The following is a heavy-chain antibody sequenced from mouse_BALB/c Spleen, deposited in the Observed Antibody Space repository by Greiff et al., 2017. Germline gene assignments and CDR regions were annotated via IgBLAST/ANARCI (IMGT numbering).Heavy chain of an antibody. V-gene: IGHV3-1*02. CDR2: IHYSGST. J-gene: IGHJ1*01. Sequence: EVKLMESGPDLVKPSQSLSLTCTVTGYSITSGYSWHWIRQFPGNKLEWMGYIHYSGSTNYNPSLKSRISITRDTSKNQFFLQLNSVTAEDTATYHCAPGDYGYFDVWGAGTTVTVSS. D-gene: IGHD2-13*01. CDR3: APGDYGYFDV. CDR1: GYSITSGYS.